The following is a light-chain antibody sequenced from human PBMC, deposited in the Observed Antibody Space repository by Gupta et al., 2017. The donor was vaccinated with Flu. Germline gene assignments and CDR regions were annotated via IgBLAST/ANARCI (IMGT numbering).Light chain of an antibody. V-gene: IGKV1-39*01. J-gene: IGKJ1*01. CDR1: QSISNY. CDR3: QQSDTTPRT. CDR2: AAS. Sequence: DIQMTQSPSSLSASVGDRVTITCRAGQSISNYLNWYQQKPGKAPKLLIYAASSLQSGVPSRFSGSASGTDFTLTISMLHPEDFATYYCQQSDTTPRTFGQGTKVEIK.